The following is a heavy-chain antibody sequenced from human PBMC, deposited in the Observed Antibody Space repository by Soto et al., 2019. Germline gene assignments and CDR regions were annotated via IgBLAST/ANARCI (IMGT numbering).Heavy chain of an antibody. D-gene: IGHD3-10*01. Sequence: QVPLVQSGAEVKKPGASVKVSCKASGYTFTSYGISWVRQAPGQGLEWMGWISAYNGNTNYAQKLQGRVTMTTDTSTSTAYMELRSLRSDDTAVYYCARDHVTKVRGVIANRTAITNWFDPWGQGTLVTVSS. CDR2: ISAYNGNT. CDR1: GYTFTSYG. CDR3: ARDHVTKVRGVIANRTAITNWFDP. J-gene: IGHJ5*02. V-gene: IGHV1-18*01.